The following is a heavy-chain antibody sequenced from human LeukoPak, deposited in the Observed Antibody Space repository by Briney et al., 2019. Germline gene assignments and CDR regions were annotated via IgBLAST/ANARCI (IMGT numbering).Heavy chain of an antibody. V-gene: IGHV3-74*01. J-gene: IGHJ4*02. CDR1: GFTFTTFW. Sequence: GGSLRLSCATSGFTFTTFWMHWVRQAPGKGLVWVSRINHDGSSTNYADSVKGRFTISRDNAKNTVYLQMTSLRPEDTALYYCAKDRTFEEYSFDFWGRGTLVTVSS. CDR2: INHDGSST. D-gene: IGHD3-10*01. CDR3: AKDRTFEEYSFDF.